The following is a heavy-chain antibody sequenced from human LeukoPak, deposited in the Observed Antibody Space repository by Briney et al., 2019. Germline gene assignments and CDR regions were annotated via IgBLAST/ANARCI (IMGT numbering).Heavy chain of an antibody. V-gene: IGHV4-59*01. D-gene: IGHD5-18*01. CDR2: IYYSGST. CDR1: GGSISSYY. Sequence: SETLSLTCTVSGGSISSYYWSWIRQPPGKGLEWIGYIYYSGSTNYNPSLKNRVTISVDTSKNQFSLKLSSVTAADTAVYYCAREGYSYGYRPRGRNWYFDLWGRGTLVTVSS. CDR3: AREGYSYGYRPRGRNWYFDL. J-gene: IGHJ2*01.